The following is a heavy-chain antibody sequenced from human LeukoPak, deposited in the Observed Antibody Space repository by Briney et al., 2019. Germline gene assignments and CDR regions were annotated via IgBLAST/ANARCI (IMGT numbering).Heavy chain of an antibody. Sequence: SVKVSCKASGYTFTSYGISWVRQAPGQGLEWMGGIIPIFGTANYAQKFQGRVTITADESTSTAYMELSSLRSEDTAVYYCARDLGYYYDSSDKKRINWFDPWGQGTLVTVSS. D-gene: IGHD3-22*01. J-gene: IGHJ5*02. CDR1: GYTFTSYG. CDR3: ARDLGYYYDSSDKKRINWFDP. V-gene: IGHV1-69*13. CDR2: IIPIFGTA.